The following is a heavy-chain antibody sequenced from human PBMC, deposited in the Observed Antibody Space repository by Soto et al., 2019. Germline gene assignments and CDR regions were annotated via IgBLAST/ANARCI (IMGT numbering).Heavy chain of an antibody. D-gene: IGHD6-19*01. J-gene: IGHJ5*02. CDR2: IYWDDDK. Sequence: QITLKESGPTLVKPTQTLTLTCTFSGFSLSTSGVGVGWIRQPPGKALEWLALIYWDDDKRYSPSLKSRLTITKDTSKNQVVLTMTNIDPVDTATYYCAHRPTIIAVAGTPNLFDPWGQGTLVTVSS. V-gene: IGHV2-5*02. CDR3: AHRPTIIAVAGTPNLFDP. CDR1: GFSLSTSGVG.